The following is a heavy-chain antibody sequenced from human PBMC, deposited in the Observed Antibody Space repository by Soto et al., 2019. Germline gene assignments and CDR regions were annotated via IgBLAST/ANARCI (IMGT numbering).Heavy chain of an antibody. CDR1: GYTFTGYY. D-gene: IGHD3-16*01. J-gene: IGHJ5*02. V-gene: IGHV1-2*02. CDR3: AAALRADWFDP. CDR2: INPNSGGT. Sequence: ASVKVSCKASGYTFTGYYMHWVRQAPGQGLEWMGWINPNSGGTIYAQKFQGRVTMTRDTSISTAYMELSRLRSDDTAVYYCAAALRADWFDPWGQGTLVIVSS.